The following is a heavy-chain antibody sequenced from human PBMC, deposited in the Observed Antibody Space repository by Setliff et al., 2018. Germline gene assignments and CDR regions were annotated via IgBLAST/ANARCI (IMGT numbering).Heavy chain of an antibody. D-gene: IGHD2-21*02. CDR2: IWYDGSSK. CDR1: GFTFSIYG. V-gene: IGHV3-33*01. Sequence: GGSLRLSCAASGFTFSIYGMHWVRQAPGKGLEWVAVIWYDGSSKFYGDSVKGRFTISRDNSKNTLYLQMDSLRAEDTAVYYWARNWVTAQHNYYGINVWGQGTTVTSP. CDR3: ARNWVTAQHNYYGINV. J-gene: IGHJ6*02.